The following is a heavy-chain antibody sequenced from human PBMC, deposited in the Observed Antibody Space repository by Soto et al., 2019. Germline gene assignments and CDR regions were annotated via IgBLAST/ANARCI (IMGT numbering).Heavy chain of an antibody. V-gene: IGHV3-73*02. Sequence: EVQLVESGGGLVQPGGSLKLSCAASGFAFSDSAMHWVRQASGKGLEWIGRIRGKRGNDGTAYAASVKGRFTISRDDSKTTTYLQMNRLKIEDTAVYYCTRGRDLTAVDPLDYWGQGTLVTVSS. CDR1: GFAFSDSA. CDR3: TRGRDLTAVDPLDY. CDR2: IRGKRGNDGT. D-gene: IGHD5-18*01. J-gene: IGHJ4*02.